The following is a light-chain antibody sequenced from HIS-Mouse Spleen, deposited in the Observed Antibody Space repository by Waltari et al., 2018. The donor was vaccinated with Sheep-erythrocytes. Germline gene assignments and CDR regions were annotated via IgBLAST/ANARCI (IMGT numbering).Light chain of an antibody. CDR1: QMISSW. J-gene: IGKJ4*01. V-gene: IGKV1-5*03. CDR2: KAS. CDR3: QQYNSYPLT. Sequence: DIQMTQSPSTLSASVGDRVTITCRASQMISSWLAWYQQKPGKAPKLRIYKASSLESGVPSRFSGSGSGTEFTLTISSLQPDDFATYYCQQYNSYPLTFGGGTKVEIK.